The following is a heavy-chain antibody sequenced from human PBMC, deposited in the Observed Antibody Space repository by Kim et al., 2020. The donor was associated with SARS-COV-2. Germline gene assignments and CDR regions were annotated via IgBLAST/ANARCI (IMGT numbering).Heavy chain of an antibody. V-gene: IGHV1-2*04. CDR3: ARALQLWDSNYGMDV. CDR2: INPNSGGT. D-gene: IGHD5-18*01. CDR1: GYTFTGYY. Sequence: ASVKVSCKASGYTFTGYYMHWVRQAPGQGLEWMGWINPNSGGTNYAQKFQGWVTMTRDTSISTAYMELSRLRSDDTAVYYCARALQLWDSNYGMDVWGQGTTVTVSS. J-gene: IGHJ6*02.